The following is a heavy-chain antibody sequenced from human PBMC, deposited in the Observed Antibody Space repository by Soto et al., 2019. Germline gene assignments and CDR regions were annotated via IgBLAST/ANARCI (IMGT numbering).Heavy chain of an antibody. CDR1: CSTFPGSY. J-gene: IGHJ4*02. Sequence: APETAPCQASCSTFPGSYMPCVRQAPEQGLEWMGCINPNSGGTNDAQKFQGRFTMTRDTSISTAYMELSRLRSDDTAVYYRARSSPPRPGRFDYWGQGTLVTVSS. CDR2: INPNSGGT. D-gene: IGHD6-6*01. CDR3: ARSSPPRPGRFDY. V-gene: IGHV1-2*02.